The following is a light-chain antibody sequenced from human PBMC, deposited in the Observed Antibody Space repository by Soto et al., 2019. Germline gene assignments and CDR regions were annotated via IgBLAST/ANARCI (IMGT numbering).Light chain of an antibody. V-gene: IGLV2-14*01. CDR2: EVS. J-gene: IGLJ2*01. Sequence: QSALTQPASVSGSPGQSITISCTGTIRDVGGYNYVSWHQQHPGKAPKVIITEVSNRPSGVSNRFSGSKSGNTASLTISGLQAEDEADYYCSSYTSSSTVVFGGGTKLTVL. CDR1: IRDVGGYNY. CDR3: SSYTSSSTVV.